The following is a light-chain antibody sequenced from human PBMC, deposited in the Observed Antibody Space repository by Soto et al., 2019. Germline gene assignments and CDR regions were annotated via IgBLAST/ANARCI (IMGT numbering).Light chain of an antibody. V-gene: IGLV2-11*01. Sequence: QSALTQPRSVSGSPGQSVTISCTGTSSDIGGYNYFSWYQQHPGKAPKLMIYTVTKRPSGVTDRFSGSKSDNTAYLTISGLQADDEADYYCCSYAGTSSYVFGTGTKLTVL. CDR2: TVT. CDR3: CSYAGTSSYV. CDR1: SSDIGGYNY. J-gene: IGLJ1*01.